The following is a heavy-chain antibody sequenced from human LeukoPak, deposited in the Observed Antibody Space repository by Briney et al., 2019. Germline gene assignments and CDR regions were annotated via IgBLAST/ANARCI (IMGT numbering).Heavy chain of an antibody. CDR3: AGSYDSSGYSY. Sequence: SQTLSLTCTVSGGSISSDNYYWTWIRQHPGKGLEWIGYVYYSGSTYYNPSLKSRVTISVDTSKNQFSLKLSSVTAADTAVYYCAGSYDSSGYSYWGQGTLVTVSS. D-gene: IGHD3-22*01. CDR2: VYYSGST. CDR1: GGSISSDNYY. J-gene: IGHJ4*02. V-gene: IGHV4-30-4*08.